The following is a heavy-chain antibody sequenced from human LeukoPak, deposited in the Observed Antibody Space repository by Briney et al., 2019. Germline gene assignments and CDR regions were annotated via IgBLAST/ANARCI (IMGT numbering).Heavy chain of an antibody. CDR1: GFTFSTYV. V-gene: IGHV3-64D*06. CDR2: ISSNGDNT. Sequence: PGGSLRLTCSVSGFTFSTYVMHWVRQAPGKGLEYVSAISSNGDNTYNADSAKGRFTISRDNSKNTLYLQMSSLRADGTAVYYCVRGTGYWGQGTLVTVSS. CDR3: VRGTGY. J-gene: IGHJ4*02.